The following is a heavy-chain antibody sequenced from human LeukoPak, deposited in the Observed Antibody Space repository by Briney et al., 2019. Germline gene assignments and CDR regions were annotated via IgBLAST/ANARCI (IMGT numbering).Heavy chain of an antibody. CDR1: GGSISSSSYY. J-gene: IGHJ5*02. CDR3: ARAPGIAVAGIGLYNWFDP. CDR2: IYYSGST. V-gene: IGHV4-39*07. D-gene: IGHD6-19*01. Sequence: MPSETLSLTCTVSGGSISSSSYYWGWIRQPPGKGLEWIGRIYYSGSTYYNPSLKSRVTISVDTSKNQFSLKLSSVTAADTAVYYCARAPGIAVAGIGLYNWFDPWGQGTLVTVSS.